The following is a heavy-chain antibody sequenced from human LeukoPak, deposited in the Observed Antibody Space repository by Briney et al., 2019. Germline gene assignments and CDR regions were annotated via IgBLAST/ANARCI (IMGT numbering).Heavy chain of an antibody. CDR1: GFTFSTFG. CDR3: ARGGYSYDY. CDR2: ISGSSSSI. J-gene: IGHJ4*02. V-gene: IGHV3-21*06. D-gene: IGHD5-18*01. Sequence: GGSLRLSCAASGFTFSTFGMNWVRQAPGKGLEWVPSISGSSSSIYYADSVKGRFTISRDNAKNSLYLQMNSLRAEDTAVYYCARGGYSYDYWGQGTLVTVSS.